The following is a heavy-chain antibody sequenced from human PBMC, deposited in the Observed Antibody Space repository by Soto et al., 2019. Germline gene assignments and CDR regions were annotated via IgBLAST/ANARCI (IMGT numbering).Heavy chain of an antibody. CDR3: AKDQAGIDFVLLWFGRHYYYYYGMDV. CDR1: GFTFSSYG. J-gene: IGHJ6*02. D-gene: IGHD3-10*01. Sequence: GGSLSLSCAASGFTFSSYGIQWVRQAPGKGLEGGAVISYDGSNKYYADSVKGRFTISRDNSKNTLYLQMNSLRAEDTAVYYWAKDQAGIDFVLLWFGRHYYYYYGMDVWGQGTTVTVSS. V-gene: IGHV3-30*18. CDR2: ISYDGSNK.